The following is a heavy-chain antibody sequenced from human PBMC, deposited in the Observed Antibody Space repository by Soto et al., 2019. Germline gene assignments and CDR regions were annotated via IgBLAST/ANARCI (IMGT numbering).Heavy chain of an antibody. CDR3: ARHLPYGDYIFDD. D-gene: IGHD4-17*01. V-gene: IGHV4-59*08. J-gene: IGHJ4*02. Sequence: ASETLSLPCTVSGGSISRYYLSLIRQPPGKGLEWIGYIYYSGSTNYNPSLKSRVTISVDTSKNQFSLKLSSVTAADTAVYYCARHLPYGDYIFDDWGQGTLVTVAS. CDR1: GGSISRYY. CDR2: IYYSGST.